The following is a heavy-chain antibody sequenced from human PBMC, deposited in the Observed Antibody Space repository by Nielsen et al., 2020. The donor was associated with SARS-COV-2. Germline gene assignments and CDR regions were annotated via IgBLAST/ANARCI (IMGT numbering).Heavy chain of an antibody. D-gene: IGHD6-19*01. V-gene: IGHV3-21*01. CDR1: GFTFSSYS. J-gene: IGHJ6*02. Sequence: GGSLRLSCAASGFTFSSYSMNWVRQAPGKGLEWVSSISSSSSYIYYADSVKGRFTISRDNAKNSLYLQMNSLRAEDTAVYYCARDSSSGWIPRYYYYGMDVWGQGTTVTVSS. CDR2: ISSSSSYI. CDR3: ARDSSSGWIPRYYYYGMDV.